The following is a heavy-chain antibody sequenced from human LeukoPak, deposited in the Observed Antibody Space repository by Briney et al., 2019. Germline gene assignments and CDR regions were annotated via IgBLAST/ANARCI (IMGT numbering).Heavy chain of an antibody. J-gene: IGHJ4*02. D-gene: IGHD1-26*01. Sequence: ASVKVSCKASGYTFTSYGISWVRQAPGKGLEWMGGFDPEDGETIYAQKFQGRVTMTDTAYMELSSLRSEDTAVYYCATDPIVGATLSAYNDYWGQGTLVTVSS. CDR3: ATDPIVGATLSAYNDY. CDR2: FDPEDGET. V-gene: IGHV1-24*01. CDR1: GYTFTSYG.